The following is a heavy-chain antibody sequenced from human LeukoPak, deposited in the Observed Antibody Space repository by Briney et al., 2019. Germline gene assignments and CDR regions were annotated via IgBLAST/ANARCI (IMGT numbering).Heavy chain of an antibody. CDR3: AGDLERSRWHYYFDY. D-gene: IGHD6-19*01. Sequence: PSQTLSLTCAISGDSVSSNSAAWNSIRQSPSRGLEWLGRTYYRSKWYNDYAVSGKSRITINPDTSKNQFSLQLNSVTPEDTAVYYCAGDLERSRWHYYFDYWGQGTLVTVSS. CDR2: TYYRSKWYN. J-gene: IGHJ4*02. V-gene: IGHV6-1*01. CDR1: GDSVSSNSAA.